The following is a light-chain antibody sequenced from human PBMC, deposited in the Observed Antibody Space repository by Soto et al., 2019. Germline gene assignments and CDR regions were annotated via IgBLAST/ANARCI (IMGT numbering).Light chain of an antibody. CDR3: QQYYTYVT. Sequence: AIRMTQSPSSFSASTGDRVTITCRASQGISSYLAWYQQKPGKAPKLLIYAASTLQSGVPSRFSCSVSGTDFTLTSSCLQSEDFATYCCQQYYTYVTFGQGTKVEIK. J-gene: IGKJ1*01. CDR2: AAS. V-gene: IGKV1-8*01. CDR1: QGISSY.